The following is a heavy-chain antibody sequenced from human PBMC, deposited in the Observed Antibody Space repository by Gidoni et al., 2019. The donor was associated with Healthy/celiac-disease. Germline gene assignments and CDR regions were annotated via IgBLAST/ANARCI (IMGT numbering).Heavy chain of an antibody. CDR2: IYYSGST. D-gene: IGHD3-10*01. Sequence: QVQLQESGPGLVKPSEPLSLTCTVSGGSISSYYWSWIRQPPGKGLEWIGYIYYSGSTNYNPSLKSRVTISVDTSKNQFSLKLSSVTAADTAVYYCARQGRGLDAFDIWGQGTMVTVSS. J-gene: IGHJ3*02. CDR1: GGSISSYY. CDR3: ARQGRGLDAFDI. V-gene: IGHV4-59*08.